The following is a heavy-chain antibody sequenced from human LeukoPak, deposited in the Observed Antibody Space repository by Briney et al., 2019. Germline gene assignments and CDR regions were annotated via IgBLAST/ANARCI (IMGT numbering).Heavy chain of an antibody. CDR3: ARSWELRSTFDY. CDR1: GYSISSGYY. Sequence: SETLSLTCAVSGYSISSGYYWGWIRQPPGEGLEWIGSIYHSGSTYYNPSLKSRVTISVDTSKNQFSLKLSSVTAADTAVYYCARSWELRSTFDYWGQGTLVTVSS. D-gene: IGHD1-26*01. CDR2: IYHSGST. V-gene: IGHV4-38-2*01. J-gene: IGHJ4*02.